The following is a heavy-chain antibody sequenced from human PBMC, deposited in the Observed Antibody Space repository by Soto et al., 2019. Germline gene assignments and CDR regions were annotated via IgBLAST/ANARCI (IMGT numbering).Heavy chain of an antibody. D-gene: IGHD3-3*02. CDR2: VYPSDSDV. V-gene: IGHV5-51*01. CDR1: GYRFTSSW. Sequence: PGESLKIAYQGSGYRFTSSWIGWVRQMPGKGLEWLGNVYPSDSDVRYSPSFEGRVTISADNYINTAYLHLLNLKASDTAIYYCTQGGISPFDSWGQGKRVTVSS. J-gene: IGHJ4*02. CDR3: TQGGISPFDS.